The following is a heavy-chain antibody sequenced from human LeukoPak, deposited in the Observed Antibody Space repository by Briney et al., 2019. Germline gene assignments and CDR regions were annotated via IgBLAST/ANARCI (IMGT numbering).Heavy chain of an antibody. CDR2: ISYDGSNK. V-gene: IGHV3-30-3*01. CDR3: ARFSYYYDSSGPTGGMDV. J-gene: IGHJ6*02. CDR1: GFTFSSYA. Sequence: GRSLRLSCAASGFTFSSYAMHWVRQAPGKGLEWVAVISYDGSNKYYADSVKGRFTISRDNSKNTLYLQMNSLRAEDTAVYYCARFSYYYDSSGPTGGMDVWGQGTTVIVSS. D-gene: IGHD3-22*01.